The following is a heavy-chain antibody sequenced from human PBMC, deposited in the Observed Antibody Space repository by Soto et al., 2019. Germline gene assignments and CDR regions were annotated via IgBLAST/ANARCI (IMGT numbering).Heavy chain of an antibody. CDR3: ARDRGYSKGSGIAARTTTNYFDY. Sequence: ASVKVSCKASGYTFTSYAMHWVRQAPGQRLEWMGWINAGNGNTKYSQKFQGRVTITRDTSASTAYMELSSLRSEDTAVYYCARDRGYSKGSGIAARTTTNYFDYWGQGTLVTVSS. CDR1: GYTFTSYA. J-gene: IGHJ4*02. D-gene: IGHD6-6*01. V-gene: IGHV1-3*01. CDR2: INAGNGNT.